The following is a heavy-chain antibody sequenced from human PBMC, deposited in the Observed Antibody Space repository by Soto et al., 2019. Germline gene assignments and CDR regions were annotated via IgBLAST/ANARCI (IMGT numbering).Heavy chain of an antibody. J-gene: IGHJ4*02. V-gene: IGHV3-23*01. CDR2: ISGSGGST. D-gene: IGHD2-2*01. CDR3: AKVRVGCSSTSCYGFDY. Sequence: EVQLLESGGGLVQPGGSLRLSCAASGFTFSSYAMSWVRQAPGKGLEWVSAISGSGGSTYYADSVKGRFTISRDNSKNTLYLQMNSRRAEATAVYYCAKVRVGCSSTSCYGFDYWGQGTLVNVSS. CDR1: GFTFSSYA.